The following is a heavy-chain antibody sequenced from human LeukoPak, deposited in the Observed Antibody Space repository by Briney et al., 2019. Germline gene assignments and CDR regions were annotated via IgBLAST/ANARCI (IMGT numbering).Heavy chain of an antibody. J-gene: IGHJ4*02. CDR1: GFTFSSYV. CDR3: ARDLYCTSTSCYRELVY. D-gene: IGHD2-2*02. V-gene: IGHV3-64*01. Sequence: GGSLRLSCAASGFTFSSYVMHWVRQAPGKGLEYVSAISGNGGSTYYANSVKGRFTISRDNSKNTLYLQMGSLRAEDMAVYYCARDLYCTSTSCYRELVYWGQGTLVTVSS. CDR2: ISGNGGST.